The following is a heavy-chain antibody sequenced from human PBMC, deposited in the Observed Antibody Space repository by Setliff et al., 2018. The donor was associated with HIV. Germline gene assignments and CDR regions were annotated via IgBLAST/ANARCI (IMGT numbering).Heavy chain of an antibody. CDR3: AREIWGQVAHVPYGMDV. V-gene: IGHV4-4*07. CDR1: GGSISSYY. D-gene: IGHD5-12*01. Sequence: SETLSLTCTVSGGSISSYYWSWIRQPAGKGLEWIGRFYTSGSTNYNPPLKSRVTMSVDTSKNQFSLKVRYVTAADTAIYYCAREIWGQVAHVPYGMDVWGQGTTVTVSS. CDR2: FYTSGST. J-gene: IGHJ6*02.